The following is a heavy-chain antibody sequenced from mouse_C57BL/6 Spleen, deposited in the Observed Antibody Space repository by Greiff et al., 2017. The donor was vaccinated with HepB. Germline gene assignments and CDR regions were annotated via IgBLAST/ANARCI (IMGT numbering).Heavy chain of an antibody. Sequence: QVQLQQPGAELVKPGASVKLSCKASGYTFTSYWMHWVKQRPGQGLEWIGMIHPNSGSTNYNEKFKRKATLTVDKSSSTAYMQLSSLTSEDSAVFYCARPSRSGSSLGFDVWGTGTTVTVSS. J-gene: IGHJ1*03. V-gene: IGHV1-64*01. CDR1: GYTFTSYW. CDR3: ARPSRSGSSLGFDV. CDR2: IHPNSGST. D-gene: IGHD1-1*01.